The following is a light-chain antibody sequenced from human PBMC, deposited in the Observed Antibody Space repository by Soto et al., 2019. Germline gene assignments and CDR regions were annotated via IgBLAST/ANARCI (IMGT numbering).Light chain of an antibody. CDR1: QSLLHDNGFNF. CDR3: MQYLESPRT. Sequence: VMPQSPLSLPVTSGEPPSISCRASQSLLHDNGFNFLTWYLQRTGQSPRILISFGSSRASGVPDRFSGSASGTDFTLLISRVEAEDVAVFYCMQYLESPRTFGGGTKVDIK. V-gene: IGKV2-28*01. J-gene: IGKJ4*02. CDR2: FGS.